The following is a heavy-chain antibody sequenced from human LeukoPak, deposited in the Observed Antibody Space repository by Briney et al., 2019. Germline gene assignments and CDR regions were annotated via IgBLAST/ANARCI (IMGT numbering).Heavy chain of an antibody. D-gene: IGHD6-13*01. CDR3: TKTPGELGSWYDY. Sequence: GGSLRLSCAASGFTFSTYSMNWVRQARGKGLEWVSSISSSSSSIYYAASVKGRFTISRDNAKNSLYLQMNSLRAEDTAVYYCTKTPGELGSWYDYWGQGTLVTVSS. CDR2: ISSSSSSI. CDR1: GFTFSTYS. V-gene: IGHV3-21*06. J-gene: IGHJ4*02.